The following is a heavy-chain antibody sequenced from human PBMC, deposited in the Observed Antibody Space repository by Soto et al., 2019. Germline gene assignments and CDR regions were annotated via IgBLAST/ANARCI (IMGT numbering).Heavy chain of an antibody. Sequence: QVQLQQWGAGLLKPSETLSLTCAVYGGSFSGYYWSWIRQPPGKGLEWIGEINHSGSTNYNPSLKSRVTISVDTSKNQFSLKLSSVTAADTAVYYCARGKEGVVVPADGMDVWGQGTTVTVSS. CDR2: INHSGST. J-gene: IGHJ6*02. V-gene: IGHV4-34*01. D-gene: IGHD2-2*01. CDR3: ARGKEGVVVPADGMDV. CDR1: GGSFSGYY.